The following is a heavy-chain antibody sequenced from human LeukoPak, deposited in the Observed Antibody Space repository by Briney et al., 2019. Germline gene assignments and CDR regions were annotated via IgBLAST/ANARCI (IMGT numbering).Heavy chain of an antibody. CDR3: AKTLRKYYFDY. J-gene: IGHJ4*02. V-gene: IGHV3-30-3*02. CDR2: ISFDGKVE. Sequence: GGSLRLSCAASGFIFSTYAMHWVRQAPGKGLEWVAFISFDGKVEYFADSVKGRFTISRDNSKNTLYLQMNSLRAEDTAVYYCAKTLRKYYFDYWGQGTLVTVSS. CDR1: GFIFSTYA.